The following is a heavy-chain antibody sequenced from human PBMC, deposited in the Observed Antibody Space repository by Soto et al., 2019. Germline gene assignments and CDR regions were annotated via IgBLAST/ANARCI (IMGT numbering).Heavy chain of an antibody. V-gene: IGHV1-8*01. Sequence: AAVKVSCRASGYTFTSYDINWVRQATGQGLEWMGWMNPNSGNTGYAQKFQGRVTMTRNTSISTAYMELSSLRSEDTAVYYCARGGSGWYNYYYGMDVWGQGTTVTVSS. J-gene: IGHJ6*02. CDR1: GYTFTSYD. CDR3: ARGGSGWYNYYYGMDV. D-gene: IGHD6-19*01. CDR2: MNPNSGNT.